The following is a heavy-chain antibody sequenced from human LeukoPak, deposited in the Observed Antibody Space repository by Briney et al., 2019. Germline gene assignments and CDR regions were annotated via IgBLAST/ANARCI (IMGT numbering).Heavy chain of an antibody. CDR1: GFTFDDYA. V-gene: IGHV3-9*01. CDR2: ISWNSGSI. Sequence: GRSLRFSCAASGFTFDDYAMHWVRQAPGKGLEWVSGISWNSGSIGYADSVKGRFTTSRDNAKNSLYLQMNSLRAEDTALYYCVRGPLSGSYHPPFDYWGQGTTVTVSS. J-gene: IGHJ4*03. D-gene: IGHD3-10*01. CDR3: VRGPLSGSYHPPFDY.